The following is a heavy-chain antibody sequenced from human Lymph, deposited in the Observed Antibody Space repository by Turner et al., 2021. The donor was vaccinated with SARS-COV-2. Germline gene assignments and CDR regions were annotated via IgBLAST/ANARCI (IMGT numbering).Heavy chain of an antibody. D-gene: IGHD2-21*02. CDR2: ITFTSSYI. Sequence: EVQLVESGGGLVKPGGSLRLSCAASGFTFSSYSMNWGRQAPGKGLELVSSITFTSSYIYYADSVKGRFTISRDNAKNSLYLQMNSLRAEDTAVYYCARGPPDFPYYFDYWGQGTLVTVSS. CDR3: ARGPPDFPYYFDY. J-gene: IGHJ4*02. CDR1: GFTFSSYS. V-gene: IGHV3-21*01.